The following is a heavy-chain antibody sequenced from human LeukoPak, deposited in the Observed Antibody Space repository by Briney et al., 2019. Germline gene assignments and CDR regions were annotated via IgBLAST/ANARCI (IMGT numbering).Heavy chain of an antibody. Sequence: PGGSLRHSCAASGLTFSSYERNWVRRAPAKALVCGSYISSIGSTIYYTDSVKGRLACSRDNAKNSLYLHMKTVRAGDTAVYYCAELGITMIGGVWGKGTTVTMSS. D-gene: IGHD3-10*02. V-gene: IGHV3-48*03. CDR3: AELGITMIGGV. CDR2: ISSIGSTI. J-gene: IGHJ6*04. CDR1: GLTFSSYE.